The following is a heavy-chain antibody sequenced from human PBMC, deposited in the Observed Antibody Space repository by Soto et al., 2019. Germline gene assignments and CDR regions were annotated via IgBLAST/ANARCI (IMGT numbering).Heavy chain of an antibody. CDR3: ARDLGIAAAGTDYYYYYGMDV. V-gene: IGHV4-4*07. CDR2: IYTSGST. D-gene: IGHD6-13*01. J-gene: IGHJ6*02. CDR1: GGSISSYY. Sequence: QVQLQESGPGLVKPSETLSLTCTVSGGSISSYYWSWIRQPAGKGLEWIGRIYTSGSTNYNPSLKSRVTMSVDTSKNQFSLKLSSVTAADTAVYYCARDLGIAAAGTDYYYYYGMDVWGQGTTVTVSS.